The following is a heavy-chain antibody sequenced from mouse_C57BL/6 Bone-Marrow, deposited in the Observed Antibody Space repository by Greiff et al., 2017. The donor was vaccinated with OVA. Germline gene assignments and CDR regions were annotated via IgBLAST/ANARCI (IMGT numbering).Heavy chain of an antibody. J-gene: IGHJ1*03. CDR2: ISSGGSYT. V-gene: IGHV5-6*01. CDR3: AREGTWYFDV. Sequence: EVHLVESGGDLVKPGGSLKLSCAASGFTFSSYGMSWVRQTPDKRLEWVATISSGGSYTYSPDSVKGRFTISRDNAKNTLYLQMSSLKSEDTAMYYCAREGTWYFDVWGTGTTVTVSS. CDR1: GFTFSSYG. D-gene: IGHD3-3*01.